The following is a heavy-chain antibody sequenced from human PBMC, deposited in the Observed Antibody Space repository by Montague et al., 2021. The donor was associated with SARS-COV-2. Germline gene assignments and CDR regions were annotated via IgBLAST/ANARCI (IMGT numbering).Heavy chain of an antibody. J-gene: IGHJ4*02. V-gene: IGHV4-59*01. Sequence: SETLSLTCTVSGGSISSYYWRWLRQPPAKGLEWIGYIYSSGNTNYNPSLKSRVTISVDTSKNQFSLKLSSVTAADAAVYYCARGFDYWGQGTLVTVSS. CDR1: GGSISSYY. CDR3: ARGFDY. CDR2: IYSSGNT.